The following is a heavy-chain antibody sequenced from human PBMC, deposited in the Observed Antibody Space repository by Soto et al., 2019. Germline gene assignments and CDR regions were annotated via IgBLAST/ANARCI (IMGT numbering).Heavy chain of an antibody. CDR1: GFTFSDYY. CDR2: ISSSSSYT. Sequence: PGGSLRLSXAASGFTFSDYYMSWIRQAPGKGLEWVSYISSSSSYTNYADSVKGRFTIPRDNAKNSLYLQMNSLRAEDTAVYYCARSSVAGTIDYWGQGTLVTVSS. J-gene: IGHJ4*02. CDR3: ARSSVAGTIDY. D-gene: IGHD6-19*01. V-gene: IGHV3-11*06.